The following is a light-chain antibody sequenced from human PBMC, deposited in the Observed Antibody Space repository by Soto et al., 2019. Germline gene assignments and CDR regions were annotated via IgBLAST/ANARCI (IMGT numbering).Light chain of an antibody. J-gene: IGKJ1*01. Sequence: DIQMTQSPSSLSASVGDRFTITCRARQTSATYINWYQQKSGSAPRLLIYEASGLQSGVPSRFSGSGSGTHFVLTISNFPPEDSEPYFCQQTYTNPQTFGQGTKVDIK. CDR3: QQTYTNPQT. V-gene: IGKV1-39*01. CDR1: QTSATY. CDR2: EAS.